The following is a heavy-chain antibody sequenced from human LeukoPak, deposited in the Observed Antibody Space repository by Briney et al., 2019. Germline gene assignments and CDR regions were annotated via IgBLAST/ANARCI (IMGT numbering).Heavy chain of an antibody. CDR2: ISGSGGST. D-gene: IGHD3-22*01. CDR1: GFTFSSYA. V-gene: IGHV3-23*01. J-gene: IGHJ4*02. CDR3: AKALHYYDSSGYYYLAPIDY. Sequence: GGSLRLSCAASGFTFSSYAMSWVRQAPGKGLEWVSAISGSGGSTYYADSVKGRFTISRDNSKNTLYLQMNSLRAEDTAVYYCAKALHYYDSSGYYYLAPIDYWGQGTLVTVSS.